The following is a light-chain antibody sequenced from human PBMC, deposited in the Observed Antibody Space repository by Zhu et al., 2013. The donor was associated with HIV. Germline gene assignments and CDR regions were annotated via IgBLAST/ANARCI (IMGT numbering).Light chain of an antibody. V-gene: IGKV1-39*01. CDR2: AAS. CDR3: QQYYSYPLT. J-gene: IGKJ4*01. CDR1: QSISTL. Sequence: DIQMTQSPSSLSASVGDRVTITCRASQSISTLLNWYQQKPGKAPKLLIYAASTLQSGVPSRFSGSGSGTDFTLTISCLQSEDFATYYCQQYYSYPLTFGGGTKVEIK.